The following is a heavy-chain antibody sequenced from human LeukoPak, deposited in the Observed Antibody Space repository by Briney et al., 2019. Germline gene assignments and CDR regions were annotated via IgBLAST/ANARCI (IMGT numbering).Heavy chain of an antibody. CDR1: GFTFTNCA. V-gene: IGHV3-23*01. CDR3: AKDQSRVGASDPFDS. D-gene: IGHD1-26*01. CDR2: ISGSGAST. Sequence: PGGSLRLSCAASGFTFTNCAMTWVRQAPGKGLEWVSSISGSGASTYYADSVRGRFTISRDNSKNTVYLQMNGLSVEDTALYYCAKDQSRVGASDPFDSWGQGTQVTVSP. J-gene: IGHJ5*01.